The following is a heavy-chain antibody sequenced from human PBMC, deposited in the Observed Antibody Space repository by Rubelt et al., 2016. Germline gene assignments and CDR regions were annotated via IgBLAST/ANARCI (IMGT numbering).Heavy chain of an antibody. Sequence: EVQLLESGGGVVQPGGSLRLSCAASGFTFGNHALSWVRQAPGKGLDWVSVITGSGSRTHYADSVKGRFTISRDNDKDILYLQMNSLRVEDTALYFCAKDEAVDGSTYGYFPRHWGQGTLVTVSS. D-gene: IGHD5-18*01. CDR1: GFTFGNHA. CDR2: ITGSGSRT. J-gene: IGHJ1*01. V-gene: IGHV3-23*01. CDR3: AKDEAVDGSTYGYFPRH.